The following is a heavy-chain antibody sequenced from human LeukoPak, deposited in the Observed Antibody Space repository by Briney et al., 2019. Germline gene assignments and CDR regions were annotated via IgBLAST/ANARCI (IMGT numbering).Heavy chain of an antibody. V-gene: IGHV1-46*01. CDR2: IHPGGGDT. Sequence: GASVKVSCKASGFTLTNYFMNWVRHAPGQGLEWMGAIHPGGGDTNYAQNLQGRVTMTRDTSTSTIFMKLTGLRYDDTAVYYCVSEGGDSCSGGSCFSFDPWGQGTPVTVSS. CDR3: VSEGGDSCSGGSCFSFDP. CDR1: GFTLTNYF. D-gene: IGHD2-15*01. J-gene: IGHJ5*02.